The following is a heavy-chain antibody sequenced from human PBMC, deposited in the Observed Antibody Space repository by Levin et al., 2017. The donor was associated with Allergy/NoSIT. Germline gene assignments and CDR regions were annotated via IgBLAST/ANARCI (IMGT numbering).Heavy chain of an antibody. D-gene: IGHD2-2*01. V-gene: IGHV3-74*01. CDR3: ARGETFSSWTCFDY. CDR2: IKSDGSST. CDR1: GFTFNIHW. J-gene: IGHJ4*02. Sequence: GESLKISCAASGFTFNIHWMHWVRQTPGKGLLWVSRIKSDGSSTSYADSVKGRFTISRDNAKNMLYLQMNSLRGEDTAVYYCARGETFSSWTCFDYWGRGSLVTVSS.